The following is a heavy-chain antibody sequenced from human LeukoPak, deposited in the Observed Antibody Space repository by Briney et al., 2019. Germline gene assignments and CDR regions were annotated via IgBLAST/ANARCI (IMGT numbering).Heavy chain of an antibody. Sequence: GGSLRLSCAASGFTFRSYTMNWVRKAPGKGLEWVSSISSSSSSIYYADSVKGRFTIPRDNAKKSLYLQMNSLRAEDTAMYYCARGFCTSTSCYGSYWGQGTLVTVSS. CDR2: ISSSSSSI. J-gene: IGHJ4*02. D-gene: IGHD2-2*01. CDR1: GFTFRSYT. V-gene: IGHV3-21*01. CDR3: ARGFCTSTSCYGSY.